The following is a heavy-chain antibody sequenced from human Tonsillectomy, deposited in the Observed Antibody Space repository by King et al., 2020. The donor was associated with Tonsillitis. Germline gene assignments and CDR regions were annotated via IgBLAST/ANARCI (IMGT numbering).Heavy chain of an antibody. CDR1: TFTFRNYA. V-gene: IGHV3-23*04. CDR3: AKDVPRIVGAIFEAGDVFDL. D-gene: IGHD1-26*01. Sequence: VQLVESGGGLVQPGGSLRLSCAASTFTFRNYAMSWVRQAPGKGLEWVSGISASGGNTYYADSGKGRFTIYRANSKSTLFLQMNSRRAEDTAVYYCAKDVPRIVGAIFEAGDVFDLWGQGTMVIVSS. CDR2: ISASGGNT. J-gene: IGHJ3*01.